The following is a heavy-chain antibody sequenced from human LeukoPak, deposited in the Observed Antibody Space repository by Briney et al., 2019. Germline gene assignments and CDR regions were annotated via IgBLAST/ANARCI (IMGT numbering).Heavy chain of an antibody. V-gene: IGHV4-61*02. CDR3: ARQAPLDGDFDF. Sequence: SQTLSLTCPVSNPSLSSGRYYWGWIRQTAGKGLEWIGRIFPSGSANYSPSLKSRVTISVDTSKNQFSLILNSVTAADTAVYYCARQAPLDGDFDFWGQGTLVTVPS. J-gene: IGHJ4*02. D-gene: IGHD3/OR15-3a*01. CDR1: NPSLSSGRYY. CDR2: IFPSGSA.